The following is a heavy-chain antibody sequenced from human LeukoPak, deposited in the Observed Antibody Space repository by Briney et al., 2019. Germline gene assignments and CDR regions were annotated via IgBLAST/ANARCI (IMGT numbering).Heavy chain of an antibody. CDR2: IYYSGST. V-gene: IGHV4-39*01. D-gene: IGHD2-2*02. J-gene: IGHJ4*02. CDR3: ARGRGYCSSTSCYTRGSNFDY. CDR1: GGSISSSSYY. Sequence: SETLSLTCTVSGGSISSSSYYWGWIRQPPGKGLEWIGSIYYSGSTYYNPSLKSRVTISVDTSKNQFSLKLSSVTAADTAVYYCARGRGYCSSTSCYTRGSNFDYWGQGTLVTVSS.